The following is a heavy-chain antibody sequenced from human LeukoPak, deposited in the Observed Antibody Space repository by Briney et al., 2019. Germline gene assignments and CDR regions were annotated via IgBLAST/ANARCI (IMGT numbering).Heavy chain of an antibody. Sequence: SETLSLTCAVYGGSFSGYYWSWIRQPPGKGLEWIGEINHSGSTNYNPSLKSRVTISVDTSKNQFSLKLSSVTAADTAVYYCARPRGSSGYYAYFDYWGQGTLVTVSS. CDR3: ARPRGSSGYYAYFDY. D-gene: IGHD3-22*01. J-gene: IGHJ4*02. V-gene: IGHV4-34*01. CDR2: INHSGST. CDR1: GGSFSGYY.